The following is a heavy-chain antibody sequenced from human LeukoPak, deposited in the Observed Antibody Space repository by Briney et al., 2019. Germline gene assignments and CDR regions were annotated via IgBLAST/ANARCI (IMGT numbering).Heavy chain of an antibody. CDR2: VKYDGSTT. J-gene: IGHJ4*02. D-gene: IGHD3-9*01. V-gene: IGHV3-74*01. CDR1: GFTFSAYW. Sequence: GGSLRLSCAASGFTFSAYWMHWVRQAPGKGLAWVSRVKYDGSTTTYADSVKGRVTISRDNAKNILYLQMNSLRVEDTAVYYCARDLDWLLFDYWGQGTLVTVSS. CDR3: ARDLDWLLFDY.